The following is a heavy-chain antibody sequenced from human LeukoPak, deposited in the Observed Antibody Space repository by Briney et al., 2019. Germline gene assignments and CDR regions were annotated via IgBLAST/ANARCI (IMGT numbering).Heavy chain of an antibody. CDR1: GGSISSGSYY. D-gene: IGHD5-18*01. Sequence: PSETLSLTCTVSGGSISSGSYYWSWIRQPAGKGLEWIGRIYTSGSTNYNPSLKSRVTISVDTSKNQFSLKLSSVTAADTAVYYCARGGYSYGYAGVSLHYMAFWGKGTTVTVSS. J-gene: IGHJ6*03. CDR2: IYTSGST. V-gene: IGHV4-61*02. CDR3: ARGGYSYGYAGVSLHYMAF.